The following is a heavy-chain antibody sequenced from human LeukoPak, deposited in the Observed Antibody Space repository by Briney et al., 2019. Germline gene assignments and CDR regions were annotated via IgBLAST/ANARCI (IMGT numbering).Heavy chain of an antibody. Sequence: PGGSLRLSCAASGFTFSNAWMSWVRQAPGKGLEWVAKMNEYGSEIFYVDSVKGRFTISRDNAKNSLYMQMKSLRAEDTAVYYCARSSGGYDYVWGSYRPTPYYFDCWGQGTLVTVSS. J-gene: IGHJ4*02. V-gene: IGHV3-7*01. CDR1: GFTFSNAW. CDR3: ARSSGGYDYVWGSYRPTPYYFDC. D-gene: IGHD3-16*02. CDR2: MNEYGSEI.